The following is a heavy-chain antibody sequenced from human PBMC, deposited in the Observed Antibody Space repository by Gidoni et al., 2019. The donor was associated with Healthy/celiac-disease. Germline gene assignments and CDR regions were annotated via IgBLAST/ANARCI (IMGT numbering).Heavy chain of an antibody. J-gene: IGHJ4*02. D-gene: IGHD3-10*01. CDR2: IKQDGSEK. Sequence: EVQLVESGGGLVQPGGSLRLSCAASGFTVSSYWMSWVRQAPGKGLELVANIKQDGSEKYYVDSVKGRFTISRDNAKNSLYLQMNSLRAEDTAVYYCARNMVRGVQEYFDYWGQGTLVTVSS. V-gene: IGHV3-7*01. CDR3: ARNMVRGVQEYFDY. CDR1: GFTVSSYW.